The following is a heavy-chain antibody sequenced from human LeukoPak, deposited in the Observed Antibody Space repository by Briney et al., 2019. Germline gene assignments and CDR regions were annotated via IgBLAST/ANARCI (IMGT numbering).Heavy chain of an antibody. V-gene: IGHV1-2*02. D-gene: IGHD2-15*01. J-gene: IGHJ3*02. CDR2: INPNSGGT. CDR3: ARVIYCSGGSCYSRAFDI. CDR1: GYTFTGYY. Sequence: ASVKVSCKASGYTFTGYYMHWVRQAPGQGLEWMGWINPNSGGTNYQGRVTMTRDTSISTAYMELSRLRSDDTAVYYCARVIYCSGGSCYSRAFDIWGQGTMVTVSP.